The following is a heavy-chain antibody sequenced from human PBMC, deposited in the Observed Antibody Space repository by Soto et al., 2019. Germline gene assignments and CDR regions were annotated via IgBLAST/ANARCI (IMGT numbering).Heavy chain of an antibody. CDR2: ITKTGTTI. Sequence: ESGGGLVAPGGSLRLSCTASGFTFGDFYMMWFRQAPGRGLEWISYITKTGTTIYHADPVKGRFSVSRDNARSSLYLQMNSLRAEDTAVYYCARPNWNSRGGVYNLWGQGTLVTVSS. J-gene: IGHJ4*02. CDR3: ARPNWNSRGGVYNL. D-gene: IGHD3-16*01. CDR1: GFTFGDFY. V-gene: IGHV3-11*01.